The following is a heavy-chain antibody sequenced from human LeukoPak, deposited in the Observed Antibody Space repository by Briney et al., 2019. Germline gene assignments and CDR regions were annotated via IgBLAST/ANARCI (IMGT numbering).Heavy chain of an antibody. D-gene: IGHD5-18*01. J-gene: IGHJ4*02. CDR1: GFTFSSYS. Sequence: GGPLRLSCAASGFTFSSYSMNWVRQAPGKGLEWVSSISSSSSYIYYADSVKGRFTISRDNAKNSLYLQTNSLRAEDTAVYYCARTRGYSYGPFDYWGQGTLVTVSS. V-gene: IGHV3-21*01. CDR3: ARTRGYSYGPFDY. CDR2: ISSSSSYI.